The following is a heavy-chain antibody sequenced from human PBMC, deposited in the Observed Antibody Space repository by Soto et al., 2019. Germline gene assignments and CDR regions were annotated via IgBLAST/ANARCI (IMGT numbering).Heavy chain of an antibody. D-gene: IGHD2-2*03. J-gene: IGHJ4*02. V-gene: IGHV3-30*18. CDR1: GFTFSSYG. Sequence: GGSLRLSCAASGFTFSSYGMHWVRQAPGKGLEWVATIAYDGGNKYYADSVKGRFTISRDNSENTLYLQMDSLSVEDTAVYYCAKDWINTWSFDYWGQGALVTVSS. CDR3: AKDWINTWSFDY. CDR2: IAYDGGNK.